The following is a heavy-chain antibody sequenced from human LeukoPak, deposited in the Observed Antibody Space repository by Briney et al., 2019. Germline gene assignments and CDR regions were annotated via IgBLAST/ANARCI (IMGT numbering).Heavy chain of an antibody. D-gene: IGHD5-18*01. V-gene: IGHV3-21*01. CDR2: ITTSSYI. Sequence: KPGRSLRLSCAPSGFSFRSYSTSWVRQAPGKRLECVSSITTSSYIFCPDSLKGRFTISRDNARNSLYLQMDSLRAEDTAVYYCARADTTMPRAWAFDIWGQGTMVTVSS. J-gene: IGHJ3*02. CDR3: ARADTTMPRAWAFDI. CDR1: GFSFRSYS.